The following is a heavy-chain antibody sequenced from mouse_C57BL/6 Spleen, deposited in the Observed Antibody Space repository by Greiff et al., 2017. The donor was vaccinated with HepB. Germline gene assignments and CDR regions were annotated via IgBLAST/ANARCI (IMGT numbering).Heavy chain of an antibody. D-gene: IGHD4-1*01. Sequence: EVMLVESGGGLVKPGGSLKLSCAASGFTFSSYAMSWVRQTPEKRLEWVATISDGGSYTYYPDNVKGRFTISRDNAKNKLYLQMSHLKSEDTAMYYCARDRLGRAFDYWGQGTTLTVSS. CDR2: ISDGGSYT. V-gene: IGHV5-4*01. CDR1: GFTFSSYA. CDR3: ARDRLGRAFDY. J-gene: IGHJ2*01.